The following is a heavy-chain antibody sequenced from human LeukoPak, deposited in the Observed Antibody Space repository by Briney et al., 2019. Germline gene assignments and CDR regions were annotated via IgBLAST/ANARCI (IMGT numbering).Heavy chain of an antibody. CDR2: IKSGGGGT. J-gene: IGHJ4*02. CDR3: ARDSNWAFDS. D-gene: IGHD1-1*01. V-gene: IGHV1-46*01. Sequence: ASVKVSCKASGYRFSSNHMHWVRQAPEQGLEWMGIIKSGGGGTTYAQKFQGRIALTRDTSTTTFYMDLNNLRFEDTAVYYCARDSNWAFDSWGQGTLVTVSS. CDR1: GYRFSSNH.